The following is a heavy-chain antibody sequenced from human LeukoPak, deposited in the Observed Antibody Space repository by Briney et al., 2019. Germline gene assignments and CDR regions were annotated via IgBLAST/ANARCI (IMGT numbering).Heavy chain of an antibody. V-gene: IGHV4-4*07. J-gene: IGHJ4*02. D-gene: IGHD1-26*01. Sequence: PSETLSLTCTVSGGSISGSYWSWIRQPAGTTLEWIGRIYPIDNTNFNPSLKSRVTMSVDTSKNQFSLKLTSVTAADTAVYYCARSNGVGATADYWGQGTLVTVSS. CDR2: IYPIDNT. CDR1: GGSISGSY. CDR3: ARSNGVGATADY.